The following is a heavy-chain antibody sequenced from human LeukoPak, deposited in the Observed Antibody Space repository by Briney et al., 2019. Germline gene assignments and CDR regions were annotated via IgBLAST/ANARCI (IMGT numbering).Heavy chain of an antibody. V-gene: IGHV3-33*01. CDR3: ARDLGSSSLHYFDY. D-gene: IGHD6-13*01. J-gene: IGHJ4*02. Sequence: GGSLRLSCAASGFTFSSYGMHWVRQAPGKGLEWVAVIWYDGSNKYYADSVKGRFTISRDNSKNTLYLQMNSLRAEDTAVYYCARDLGSSSLHYFDYWGQGTLVTVSS. CDR2: IWYDGSNK. CDR1: GFTFSSYG.